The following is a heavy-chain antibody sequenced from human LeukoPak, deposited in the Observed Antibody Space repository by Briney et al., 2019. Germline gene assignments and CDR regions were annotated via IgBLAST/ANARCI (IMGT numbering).Heavy chain of an antibody. CDR3: AKDMSPWGRLVLLDY. D-gene: IGHD3-9*01. CDR1: GFTFDDYA. Sequence: GRSLRLSCAASGFTFDDYAMHWVRQAPGKGLEWVSGISWNSGSIGYADSVKGRFTFSRDNAKNSLYLQMNSLRAEDTALYYCAKDMSPWGRLVLLDYWAQRPLVTVST. J-gene: IGHJ4*02. V-gene: IGHV3-9*01. CDR2: ISWNSGSI.